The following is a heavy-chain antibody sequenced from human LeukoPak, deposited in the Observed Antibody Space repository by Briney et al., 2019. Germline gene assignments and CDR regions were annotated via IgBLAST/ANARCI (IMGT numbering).Heavy chain of an antibody. V-gene: IGHV3-53*01. CDR2: IYSGGNT. CDR1: GFTVSSNY. D-gene: IGHD6-19*01. CDR3: ARASGWYGDDY. J-gene: IGHJ4*02. Sequence: GGSLRLSCAASGFTVSSNYMSWVRQAPGKGLEWVSVIYSGGNTYYADSVKGRFTISRDNSKNTLYLQMNSLRAEDTAVYYCARASGWYGDDYWGQGTLVTVSS.